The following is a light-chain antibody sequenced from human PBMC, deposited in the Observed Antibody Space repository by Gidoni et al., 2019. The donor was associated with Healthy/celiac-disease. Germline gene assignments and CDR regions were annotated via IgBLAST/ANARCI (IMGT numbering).Light chain of an antibody. J-gene: IGKJ1*01. CDR1: QRISSW. Sequence: DIQMTQSPSTLSASVGDRVTITCRASQRISSWLAWYQQKTGKAPKLLIYKASSLESGVPARFSGSGSGTEFTLTISSLQPDDFATYYCQQYNSYCWTFGQGTKVEIK. CDR2: KAS. V-gene: IGKV1-5*03. CDR3: QQYNSYCWT.